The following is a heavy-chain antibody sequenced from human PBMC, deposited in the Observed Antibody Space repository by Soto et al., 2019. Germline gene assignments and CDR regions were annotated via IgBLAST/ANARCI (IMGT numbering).Heavy chain of an antibody. V-gene: IGHV3-74*01. CDR1: GFTFSSYW. CDR3: ARKGAVAGFGY. J-gene: IGHJ4*02. CDR2: INSDGSST. D-gene: IGHD6-19*01. Sequence: EVQLVESGGGLVQPGGSLRLSCAASGFTFSSYWLHWVRQAPGKGLVWLSRINSDGSSTNYADSVKGRFTISRDNAKSTLYLQLYSVRAEDTAVYYCARKGAVAGFGYWGQGTLVTVSS.